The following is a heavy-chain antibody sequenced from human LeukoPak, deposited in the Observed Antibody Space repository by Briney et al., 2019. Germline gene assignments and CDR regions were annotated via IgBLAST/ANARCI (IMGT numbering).Heavy chain of an antibody. Sequence: ASVKVSCKASSNTFSGYYMHWMRQAPGQGLEWMGWMNINSGDSTYARNFQGRVTMTRDRSIRTAYMELSDLKSDDTAVYYCSRLNGTGGWAFDYWGQGTLVTVSS. D-gene: IGHD6-19*01. CDR3: SRLNGTGGWAFDY. V-gene: IGHV1-2*02. CDR1: SNTFSGYY. J-gene: IGHJ4*02. CDR2: MNINSGDS.